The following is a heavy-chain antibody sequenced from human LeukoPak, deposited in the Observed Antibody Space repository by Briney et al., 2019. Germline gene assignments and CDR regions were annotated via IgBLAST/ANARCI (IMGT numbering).Heavy chain of an antibody. CDR3: ARAMIVVPSCFDY. V-gene: IGHV3-48*01. J-gene: IGHJ4*02. D-gene: IGHD3-22*01. CDR2: ISSSSSTI. CDR1: GFTFSSYS. Sequence: GGSLRLSCAASGFTFSSYSMNWVRQAPGKGLEWVSYISSSSSTIYYADSVKGRFTISRDNAKNSLYLQMNSLRAEDTAVYYCARAMIVVPSCFDYWGQGTLVTVSS.